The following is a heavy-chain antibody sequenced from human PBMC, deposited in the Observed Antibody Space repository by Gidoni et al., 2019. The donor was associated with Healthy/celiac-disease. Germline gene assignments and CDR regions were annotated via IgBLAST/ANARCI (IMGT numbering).Heavy chain of an antibody. Sequence: EVQLLESGGGLVQPGGSLRLSCAASGFTFRSSAMSWVRQATGKGREWVSAISGSGGRTYYADSVKGRFTISRDNSKNTLYLQMNSLRAEDTAVYYCASPGDFWSGYSFHPIDYWGQGTLVTVSS. D-gene: IGHD3-3*01. CDR3: ASPGDFWSGYSFHPIDY. CDR1: GFTFRSSA. J-gene: IGHJ4*02. CDR2: ISGSGGRT. V-gene: IGHV3-23*01.